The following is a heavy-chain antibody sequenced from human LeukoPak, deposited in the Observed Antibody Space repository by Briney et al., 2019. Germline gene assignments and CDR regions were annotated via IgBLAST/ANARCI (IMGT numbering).Heavy chain of an antibody. CDR2: ISRNGGST. CDR1: GFTFSSLG. J-gene: IGHJ3*02. V-gene: IGHV3-64D*06. Sequence: GGSLRLSCSAAGFTFSSLGMYWVRQAPGKGLEYVSAISRNGGSTYYADSVKGRFIISRDNSKNTLFLQMSSLRAEDTAVYYCVKDYYGSGSLLGGAFNIWGQGTLVTVSS. CDR3: VKDYYGSGSLLGGAFNI. D-gene: IGHD3-10*01.